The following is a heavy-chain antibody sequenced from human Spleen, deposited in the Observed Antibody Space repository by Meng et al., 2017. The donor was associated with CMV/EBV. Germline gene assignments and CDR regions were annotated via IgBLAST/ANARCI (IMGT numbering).Heavy chain of an antibody. CDR2: VSSSGSTK. Sequence: GESLKISCTTSGFSLSGYEMDWVRQAPGKGLEWVSYVSSSGSTKYYADSVKGRFTISRDNARNSLYLQMNSLRAEDTGVYYCARDGSPSVGVGIAAFDMWGQGTMVTVSS. CDR3: ARDGSPSVGVGIAAFDM. J-gene: IGHJ3*02. V-gene: IGHV3-48*03. D-gene: IGHD3-3*01. CDR1: GFSLSGYE.